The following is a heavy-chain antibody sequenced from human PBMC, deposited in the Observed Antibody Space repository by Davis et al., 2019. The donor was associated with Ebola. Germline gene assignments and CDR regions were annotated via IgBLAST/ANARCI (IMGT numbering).Heavy chain of an antibody. CDR1: GGTFSSYA. CDR3: AIDCSGGSCYSDY. V-gene: IGHV1-69*13. D-gene: IGHD2-15*01. J-gene: IGHJ4*02. CDR2: IIPIFGTA. Sequence: SVKVSCKASGGTFSSYAISWVRQAPGQGLEWMGGIIPIFGTANYAQKFQGRVTITADESTSTAYMELSSLRSEDTAVYYCAIDCSGGSCYSDYWGQGTLVTVSS.